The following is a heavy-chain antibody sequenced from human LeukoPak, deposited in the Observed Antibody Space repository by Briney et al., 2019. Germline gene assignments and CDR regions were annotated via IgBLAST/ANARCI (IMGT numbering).Heavy chain of an antibody. D-gene: IGHD3-10*01. Sequence: PGGSLRLSCAASGFTVSSNYMSWVRQAPGKGLEWVSVIYSGGSTYYADSVKGRYTISRDTSKNTLYLQMNSLRADDTAVYYCARNMYYYGSGSYNVWGQGTLVTVSS. J-gene: IGHJ4*02. V-gene: IGHV3-66*01. CDR2: IYSGGST. CDR1: GFTVSSNY. CDR3: ARNMYYYGSGSYNV.